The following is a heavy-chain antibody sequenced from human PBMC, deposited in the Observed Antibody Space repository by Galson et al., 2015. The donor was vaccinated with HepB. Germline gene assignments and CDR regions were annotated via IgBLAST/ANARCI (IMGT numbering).Heavy chain of an antibody. V-gene: IGHV1-69*04. D-gene: IGHD3-10*01. CDR2: IIPILGIA. CDR3: ARGVDYYGSGSLPYGMDV. J-gene: IGHJ6*02. CDR1: GGTFSSYA. Sequence: SVKVSCKASGGTFSSYAISWVRQAPGQGLEWMGRIIPILGIANYAQKFQGRVTITADKSTSTAYMELSSLRSEDTAVYYCARGVDYYGSGSLPYGMDVWGQGTTVTVSS.